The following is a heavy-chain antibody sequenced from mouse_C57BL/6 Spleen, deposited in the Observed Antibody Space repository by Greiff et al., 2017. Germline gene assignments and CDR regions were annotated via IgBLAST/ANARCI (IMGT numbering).Heavy chain of an antibody. CDR1: GFTFSSYA. V-gene: IGHV5-4*01. Sequence: EVHLVESGGGLVKPGGSLKLSCAASGFTFSSYAMSWVRQTPEKRLEWVATLSDGGSYTYYPDNVKGRFTISRDNAKNNLYLQMSHLKSEDTAMYYCARLDAHFDYWGQGTTLTVSS. J-gene: IGHJ2*01. CDR2: LSDGGSYT. CDR3: ARLDAHFDY.